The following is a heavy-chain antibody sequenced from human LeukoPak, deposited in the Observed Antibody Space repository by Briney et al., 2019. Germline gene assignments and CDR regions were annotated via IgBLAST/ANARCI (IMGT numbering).Heavy chain of an antibody. CDR1: GFTLSSYW. J-gene: IGHJ4*02. CDR2: NKEDGTDK. CDR3: VRDRGWFHFDL. D-gene: IGHD3-10*01. Sequence: GGSLRLSCAASGFTLSSYWMTWIRQAPGKGLEWVANNKEDGTDKYYLDSLKGRFTISRDNTKNSLFLQLNSLRAEDTAVYYCVRDRGWFHFDLWGQGTLVTVSS. V-gene: IGHV3-7*01.